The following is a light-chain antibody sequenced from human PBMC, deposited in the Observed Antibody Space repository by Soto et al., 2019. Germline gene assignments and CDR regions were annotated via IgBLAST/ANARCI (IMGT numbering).Light chain of an antibody. CDR1: QSVSSY. Sequence: EIVLTQSPGTLSLSPGERATLSCRASQSVSSYLAWYQQKPGQAPRLLIYDASNRATGIPARFSGSGSGTDFTLTISSLEPEDFAVYYCQQRSNWPPITFGQGTKVDNK. CDR2: DAS. J-gene: IGKJ1*01. V-gene: IGKV3-11*01. CDR3: QQRSNWPPIT.